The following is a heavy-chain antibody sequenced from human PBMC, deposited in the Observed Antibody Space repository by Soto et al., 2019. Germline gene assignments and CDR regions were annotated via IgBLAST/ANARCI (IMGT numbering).Heavy chain of an antibody. CDR2: IYWNDDE. J-gene: IGHJ4*02. CDR1: GFSLSTSGVG. CDR3: VDRLYSSSPGY. Sequence: QITLKESGPTLVKPTQTLTLTCTFSGFSLSTSGVGVGWIRQPPGKALEWLALIYWNDDERYSPSLKSRLTITKDTSKNQVVLTMTNMDPVDTATYYCVDRLYSSSPGYWGQGTLVTVSS. D-gene: IGHD6-13*01. V-gene: IGHV2-5*01.